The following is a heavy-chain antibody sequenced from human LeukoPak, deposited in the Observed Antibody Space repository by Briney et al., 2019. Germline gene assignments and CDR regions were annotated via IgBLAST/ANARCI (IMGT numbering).Heavy chain of an antibody. Sequence: GGSLRLSCAASGFTFSSYSMNWVRQAPGEGLEWVSYISSSSSTIYYADSVKGRFTISRDNAKNSLYLQMNSLRAEDTAVYYCARGRGKRSYSPYFDYWGQGTLVTVSS. CDR2: ISSSSSTI. CDR1: GFTFSSYS. CDR3: ARGRGKRSYSPYFDY. D-gene: IGHD3-10*01. J-gene: IGHJ4*02. V-gene: IGHV3-48*01.